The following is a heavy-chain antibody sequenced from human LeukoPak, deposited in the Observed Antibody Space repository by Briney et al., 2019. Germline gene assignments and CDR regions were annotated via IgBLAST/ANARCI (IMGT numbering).Heavy chain of an antibody. J-gene: IGHJ4*02. D-gene: IGHD1-26*01. CDR3: AKGNGIVGATTFDY. CDR1: GFTFSTYA. Sequence: GASLRLSCAASGFTFSTYAMSSVRPAPGKGLEWVSAISGSGGSTYYADSVKGRFTISRDDSKNTLYLQMNSLRAEDTAVYYCAKGNGIVGATTFDYWGQGTLVTVSS. V-gene: IGHV3-23*01. CDR2: ISGSGGST.